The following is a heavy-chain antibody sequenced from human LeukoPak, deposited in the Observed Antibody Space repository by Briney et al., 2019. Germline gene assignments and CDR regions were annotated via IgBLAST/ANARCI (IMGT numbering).Heavy chain of an antibody. CDR3: ARPCVSIAAGGTEGINFHH. CDR2: IYYTGST. D-gene: IGHD6-13*01. Sequence: SETLSLTCTVSGGSLSSYYWSWIRQPPGQGLEWIGYIYYTGSTNYNPSLKSRVTISLDTSKNQFSLKLTSVTAADTAVYYCARPCVSIAAGGTEGINFHHWGQGTLVTVSS. V-gene: IGHV4-59*01. J-gene: IGHJ1*01. CDR1: GGSLSSYY.